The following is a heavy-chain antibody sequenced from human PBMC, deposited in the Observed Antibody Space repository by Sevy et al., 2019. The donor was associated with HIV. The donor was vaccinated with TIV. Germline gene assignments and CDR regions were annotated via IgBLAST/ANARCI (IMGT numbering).Heavy chain of an antibody. V-gene: IGHV3-30*09. D-gene: IGHD3-9*01. J-gene: IGHJ4*02. CDR2: VSFDASDK. CDR3: ARQRSYNILTGLDY. Sequence: GGSLRLSSATSGFTFSSFAMHWVRQAPGKGLEWVAVVSFDASDKYYGDSVKGRFAISRDNSKNILYLQMNSLRVEDTAVYFCARQRSYNILTGLDYWGQGALVTVSS. CDR1: GFTFSSFA.